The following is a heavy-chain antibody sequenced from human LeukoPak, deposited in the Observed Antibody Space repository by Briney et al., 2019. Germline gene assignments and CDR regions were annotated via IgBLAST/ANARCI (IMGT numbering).Heavy chain of an antibody. D-gene: IGHD3-22*01. CDR2: ISYDGSSE. CDR1: GFTFSSHG. J-gene: IGHJ5*02. V-gene: IGHV3-30*03. CDR3: ARGADTVVDINWLDP. Sequence: PGGSLRLSCATSGFTFSSHGMHWVRQPPGKGLEWVALISYDGSSEYLVDSVKGRFTISRDNSKNTVSLQMNSLRPEDTAVYYCARGADTVVDINWLDPWGQGTLVTVSS.